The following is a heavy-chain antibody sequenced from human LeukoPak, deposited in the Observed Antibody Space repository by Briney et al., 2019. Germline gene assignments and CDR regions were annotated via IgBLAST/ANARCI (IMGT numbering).Heavy chain of an antibody. Sequence: ASVKVSCKASGYTFTGYYIHWVRQAPGQGLEWMGWINPNSGGTNYAQKFQGRVTMTRDTSIATAYMDLSRLTSDDTAIYYCARDLEGLERYFDYWGQGTLVTVSS. D-gene: IGHD1-1*01. CDR1: GYTFTGYY. CDR2: INPNSGGT. CDR3: ARDLEGLERYFDY. V-gene: IGHV1-2*02. J-gene: IGHJ4*02.